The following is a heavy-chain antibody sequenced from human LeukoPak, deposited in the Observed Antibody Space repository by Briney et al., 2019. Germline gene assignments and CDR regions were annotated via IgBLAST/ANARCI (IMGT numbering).Heavy chain of an antibody. J-gene: IGHJ4*02. CDR3: ASESITGDRDFDY. CDR1: GFTFSAYS. CDR2: ISSGSRTI. V-gene: IGHV3-48*01. D-gene: IGHD7-27*01. Sequence: PGGSLRLSCVASGFTFSAYSMNWVRQAPGRGLEWLSYISSGSRTIYYADSVKGRFTIFRDNAQNSLFFQMNSLRVDDTAVYYCASESITGDRDFDYWGQGTLITVSS.